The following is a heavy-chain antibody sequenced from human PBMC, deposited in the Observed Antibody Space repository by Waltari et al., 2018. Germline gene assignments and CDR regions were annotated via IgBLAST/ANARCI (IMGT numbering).Heavy chain of an antibody. CDR2: ISYDGSNK. V-gene: IGHV3-30-3*01. Sequence: QVQLVESGGGVVQPGRSLRLSCAASGFTFSSYAMHWVRQAPGKGLEWVAVISYDGSNKYYADSVKGRFTISRDNSKNTLYLQMNSLRAEDTAVYYCARDRDIVVVVAAPTNWFDPWGQGTLVTVSS. D-gene: IGHD2-15*01. J-gene: IGHJ5*02. CDR1: GFTFSSYA. CDR3: ARDRDIVVVVAAPTNWFDP.